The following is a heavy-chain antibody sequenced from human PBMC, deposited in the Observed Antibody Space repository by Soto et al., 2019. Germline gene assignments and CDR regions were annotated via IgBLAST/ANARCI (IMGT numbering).Heavy chain of an antibody. CDR1: NDSISSYY. V-gene: IGHV4-59*01. J-gene: IGHJ5*02. D-gene: IGHD2-8*01. CDR2: SYFSGGT. CDR3: VREVSRGWFDP. Sequence: SETLSLTCTVSNDSISSYYWSWIRQPPGKGLEWIGNSYFSGGTEYNPSLEGRVTISVDRSRNQFSLKLTSVTAAGTAVYFCVREVSRGWFDPWGPGTLVTVSS.